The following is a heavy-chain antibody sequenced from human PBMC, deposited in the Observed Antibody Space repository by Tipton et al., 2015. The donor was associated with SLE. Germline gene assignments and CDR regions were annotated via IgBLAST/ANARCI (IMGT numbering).Heavy chain of an antibody. Sequence: TLSLTCTVSGGSIRSYYWTWIRQPPGKPLDWIGYFDDSGSTIKYNPSLKSRVTISIDTSKNHFSLKLKSLTAADTAVYYCARGFYYDFWSVYSNDKGRKTYYFDLWGQGTLVTVSS. V-gene: IGHV4-59*07. J-gene: IGHJ4*02. CDR3: ARGFYYDFWSVYSNDKGRKTYYFDL. D-gene: IGHD3-3*01. CDR1: GGSIRSYY. CDR2: FDDSGSTI.